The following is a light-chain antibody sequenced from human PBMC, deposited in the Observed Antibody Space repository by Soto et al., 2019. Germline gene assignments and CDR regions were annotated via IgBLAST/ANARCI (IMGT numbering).Light chain of an antibody. CDR3: QQYGSSVT. CDR2: GAS. CDR1: QSVSSSY. J-gene: IGKJ4*01. V-gene: IGKV3-20*01. Sequence: EIVLTQSPATLSLSPGERATLSCGASQSVSSSYLAWYQQKPGQAPRLLIYGASSRATGIPDRFSGGGSGTDFTLTISRLEPEDFAVYYCQQYGSSVTFGGGTKVEIK.